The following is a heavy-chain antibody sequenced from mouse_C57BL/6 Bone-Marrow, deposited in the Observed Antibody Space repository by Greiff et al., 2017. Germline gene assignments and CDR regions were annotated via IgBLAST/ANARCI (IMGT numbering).Heavy chain of an antibody. J-gene: IGHJ3*01. CDR2: IDPETGGT. Sequence: VKLMESGAELVRPGASVTLSCKASGYTFTDYEMHWVKQTPVHGLEWIGAIDPETGGTAYNQKFKGKAILTADKSSSTAYMELRSLTSEDSAVYYCTREGLFGPFAYWGQGTLVTVSA. V-gene: IGHV1-15*01. CDR3: TREGLFGPFAY. CDR1: GYTFTDYE.